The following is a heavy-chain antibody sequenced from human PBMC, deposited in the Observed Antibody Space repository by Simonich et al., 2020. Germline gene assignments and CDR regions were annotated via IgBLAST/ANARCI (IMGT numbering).Heavy chain of an antibody. D-gene: IGHD2-21*02. J-gene: IGHJ4*02. Sequence: QVQLVESGGGVVQPGRSLRLSCAASGFTFSSYAMHWVRQAPGKGLEWVEVISYDGSNKSYADSVKGRFTISRDKSKNTLYLQMNSLRAEDTAVYYCARDGERYCGGDCYSYFDYWGQGTLVTVSS. V-gene: IGHV3-30*07. CDR2: ISYDGSNK. CDR3: ARDGERYCGGDCYSYFDY. CDR1: GFTFSSYA.